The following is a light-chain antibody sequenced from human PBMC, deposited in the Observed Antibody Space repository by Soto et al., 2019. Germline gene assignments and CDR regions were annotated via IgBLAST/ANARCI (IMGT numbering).Light chain of an antibody. J-gene: IGLJ3*02. CDR3: SSYTSISTRV. Sequence: QSALTQPASVSGSPGQSITISCTGTSSDVGSYNYVSWYQQHPGKAPKLMIYEVSNRPSGVSNRFSGSKSGTTASLTISGLQAEAEDNYYCSSYTSISTRVFGGGTPLTVL. CDR1: SSDVGSYNY. V-gene: IGLV2-14*01. CDR2: EVS.